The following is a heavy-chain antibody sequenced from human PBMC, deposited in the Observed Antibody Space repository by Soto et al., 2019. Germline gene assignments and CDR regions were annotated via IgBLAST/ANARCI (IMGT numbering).Heavy chain of an antibody. CDR1: GFTLSHYG. CDR3: ARDRGSGDPIDY. CDR2: IWHDGNNK. V-gene: IGHV3-33*01. J-gene: IGHJ4*02. D-gene: IGHD2-15*01. Sequence: QVYLVESGGGVVQPGRSLRLSCAASGFTLSHYGLHWVRQAPGKGLEWLAVIWHDGNNKYYADSVAGRITVSRDNSRNTLYLEMNRLRAEDTAVYYCARDRGSGDPIDYWGQGTLVTVSS.